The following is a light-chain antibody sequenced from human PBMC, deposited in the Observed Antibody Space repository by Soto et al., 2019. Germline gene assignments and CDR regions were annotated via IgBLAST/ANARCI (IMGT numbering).Light chain of an antibody. CDR3: QQRRNWPPA. CDR1: QSVSNNY. Sequence: EIVLTQSPGTLSLSPGERATLSCRASQSVSNNYLAWYQQKPGQAPRLLIYGASTRATGIPARFSGSGSGTEFTLTISSLEPEDYAVYYCQQRRNWPPAFGGGTKVDI. CDR2: GAS. V-gene: IGKV3-11*01. J-gene: IGKJ4*01.